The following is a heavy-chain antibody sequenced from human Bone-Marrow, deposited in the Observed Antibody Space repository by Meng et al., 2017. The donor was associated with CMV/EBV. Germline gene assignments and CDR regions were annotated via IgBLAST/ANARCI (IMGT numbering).Heavy chain of an antibody. CDR1: GYTFTSYY. Sequence: QGQLVQSGAEVKKPGASVKVSCKASGYTFTSYYMHWVRPAPGQGLEWMGIINPSGGSTSYAQKFQGRVTMTRDTSTSTVYMELSSLRSEDTAVYYCARVGSSGWYEYWGQGTLVTVSS. D-gene: IGHD6-19*01. V-gene: IGHV1-46*01. J-gene: IGHJ4*02. CDR2: INPSGGST. CDR3: ARVGSSGWYEY.